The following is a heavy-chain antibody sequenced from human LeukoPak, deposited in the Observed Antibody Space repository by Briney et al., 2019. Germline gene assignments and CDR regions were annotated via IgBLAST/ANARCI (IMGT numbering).Heavy chain of an antibody. D-gene: IGHD4-23*01. CDR3: ARDHVYGGADY. V-gene: IGHV3-43*02. Sequence: GGSLRLSCEASGFTFNSYAMHWVRQAPGKGLEWDSLISGDGGTTYYADSVQGRFIISRDNSKNSLHLQMNSLKTEDTALYYCARDHVYGGADYWGQGTLVTVSS. J-gene: IGHJ4*02. CDR2: ISGDGGTT. CDR1: GFTFNSYA.